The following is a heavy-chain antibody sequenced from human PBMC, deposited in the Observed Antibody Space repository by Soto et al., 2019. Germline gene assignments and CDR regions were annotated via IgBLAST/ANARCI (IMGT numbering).Heavy chain of an antibody. CDR2: ISGSGGST. CDR1: GFTFSSYA. Sequence: GGSLRLSCAASGFTFSSYAMSWVRQAPGKGLEWVSAISGSGGSTYYADSVKGRFTISRDNSKNTLYLQMNSLRAEDTAVYYCAKMAPEWLSANIYYYYGMDVWGQGTTVTVSS. J-gene: IGHJ6*02. CDR3: AKMAPEWLSANIYYYYGMDV. D-gene: IGHD3-3*01. V-gene: IGHV3-23*01.